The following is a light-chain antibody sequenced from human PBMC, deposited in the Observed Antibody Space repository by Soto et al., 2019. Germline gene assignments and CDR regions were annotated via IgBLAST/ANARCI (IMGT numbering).Light chain of an antibody. V-gene: IGKV1-9*01. CDR1: QGISRS. J-gene: IGKJ1*01. CDR2: AAS. Sequence: SQLTQSPSSLSASVGDRVTITCRAGQGISRSLAWYQQKPGKAPNLLISAASTLQTGVPSRFGGSGSGTDFALTISSLQPEDFATYYCQQIDSYPRTFGQGTKVEIK. CDR3: QQIDSYPRT.